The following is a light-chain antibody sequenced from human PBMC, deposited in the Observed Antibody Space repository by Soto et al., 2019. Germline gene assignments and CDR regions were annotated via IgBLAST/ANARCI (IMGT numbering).Light chain of an antibody. V-gene: IGKV1-9*01. CDR1: QGISNY. CDR2: TAS. CDR3: QQRNSYPIT. Sequence: DIQLTQSPSFLSASVGDRVTITCRASQGISNYLAWYQQKPGKAPNLLIHTASILQSGVPSRFSGSGSGTEFTLTISSLQPEDFATYYCQQRNSYPITLGQGTRLEIK. J-gene: IGKJ5*01.